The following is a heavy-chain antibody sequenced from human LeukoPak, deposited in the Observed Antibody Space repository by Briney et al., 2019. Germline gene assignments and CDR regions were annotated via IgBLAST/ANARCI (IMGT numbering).Heavy chain of an antibody. Sequence: PGKSLRLSCAASGFTFCNYGMPWVRQAPGKGLEWVATIWYDGSNKYFADSVKGRFTISRDNSKNTRYLQMNSLRAEDTAVYYCASGRRDRGQITYYIDYRGQGNLVTASS. D-gene: IGHD1-14*01. V-gene: IGHV3-33*01. CDR3: ASGRRDRGQITYYIDY. CDR2: IWYDGSNK. J-gene: IGHJ4*02. CDR1: GFTFCNYG.